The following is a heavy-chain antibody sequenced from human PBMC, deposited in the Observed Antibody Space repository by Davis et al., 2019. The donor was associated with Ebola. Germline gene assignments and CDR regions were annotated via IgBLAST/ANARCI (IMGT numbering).Heavy chain of an antibody. CDR1: GYSFTTYA. Sequence: VSVKVSCKASGYSFTTYAVDWVRQAPGQGLEWMGWINVDIGNIKFSEKFQDRVAFTRDTSASTAYMELSSLRSEDTAIYYCAKALSRGSSWGVSNYGLDVWGQGTTVTVSS. J-gene: IGHJ6*02. CDR2: INVDIGNI. V-gene: IGHV1-3*01. CDR3: AKALSRGSSWGVSNYGLDV. D-gene: IGHD3-10*01.